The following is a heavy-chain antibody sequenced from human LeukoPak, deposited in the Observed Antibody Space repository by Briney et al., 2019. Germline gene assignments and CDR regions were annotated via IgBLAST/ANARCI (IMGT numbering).Heavy chain of an antibody. V-gene: IGHV4-34*01. CDR2: INHSGST. Sequence: SETLSLTCAVYGGSFSGYYWSWIRQPPGKGLEWIGEINHSGSTNYNPSLKSRVTISVDTSKNQFSLKLSSVTAADTAVYYCASLTRQVGANSLSWFDPWAQGTLVTVSS. D-gene: IGHD1-26*01. CDR3: ASLTRQVGANSLSWFDP. CDR1: GGSFSGYY. J-gene: IGHJ5*02.